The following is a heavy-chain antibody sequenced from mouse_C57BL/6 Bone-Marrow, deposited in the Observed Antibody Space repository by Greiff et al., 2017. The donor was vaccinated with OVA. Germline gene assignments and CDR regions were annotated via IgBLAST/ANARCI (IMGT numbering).Heavy chain of an antibody. CDR3: ARKAITTVVATTGYYYAMDY. J-gene: IGHJ4*01. CDR1: GFSLTSYG. D-gene: IGHD1-1*01. V-gene: IGHV2-2*01. Sequence: VQLQQSGPGLVQPSQSLSITCTVSGFSLTSYGVHWVRQSPGKGLEWLGVIWSGGSTDYNAAFISRLSISKDNSKSQVFFKMNSLQADDTAIYYCARKAITTVVATTGYYYAMDYWGQGTSVTVSS. CDR2: IWSGGST.